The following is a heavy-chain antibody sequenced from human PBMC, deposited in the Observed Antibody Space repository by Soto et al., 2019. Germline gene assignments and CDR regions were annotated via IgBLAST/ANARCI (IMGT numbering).Heavy chain of an antibody. CDR2: INHSGST. Sequence: SETLSLTCAVYGGSFSGYYWSWIRQPPGKGLEWIGEINHSGSTNYNPSLKSRVTISVDTSKNQSSLKLSSVTAADTAVYYCARAEQLVSYYYYGMDVWGQGTTVTVSS. V-gene: IGHV4-34*01. D-gene: IGHD6-6*01. CDR1: GGSFSGYY. J-gene: IGHJ6*02. CDR3: ARAEQLVSYYYYGMDV.